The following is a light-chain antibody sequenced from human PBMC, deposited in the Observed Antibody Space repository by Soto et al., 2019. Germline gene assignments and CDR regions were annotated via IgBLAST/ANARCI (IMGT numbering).Light chain of an antibody. V-gene: IGKV1-39*01. CDR1: QTISSY. Sequence: DIQMTQSPSSLSASVGDRVTITCQARQTISSYLNWYQQKPGEAPKLLIYAASTLQRGVPSRFSGSGSGTDFTLTISTLQLEDFATYYCQQSYSTVWTFGQGTKVEVK. CDR3: QQSYSTVWT. CDR2: AAS. J-gene: IGKJ1*01.